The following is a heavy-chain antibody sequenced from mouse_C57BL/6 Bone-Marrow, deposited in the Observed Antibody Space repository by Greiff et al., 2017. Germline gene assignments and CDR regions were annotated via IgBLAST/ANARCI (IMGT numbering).Heavy chain of an antibody. Sequence: VQLQQSVAELVRPGASVKLSCTASGFNIKNTYMHWVKQRPEQGLEWIGRIDPANGNTKYAPNFQGKATITDDTSSNTAYLQLSSLTSEDTAIYYCAPLTTVVATDFDDWGQGTTLTVSS. CDR1: GFNIKNTY. CDR2: IDPANGNT. D-gene: IGHD1-1*01. CDR3: APLTTVVATDFDD. J-gene: IGHJ2*01. V-gene: IGHV14-3*01.